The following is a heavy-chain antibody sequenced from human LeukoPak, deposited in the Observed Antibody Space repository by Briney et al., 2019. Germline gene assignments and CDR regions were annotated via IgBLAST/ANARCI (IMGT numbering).Heavy chain of an antibody. CDR2: IYYSGST. Sequence: SETLSLTCTVSGGSISSYYWSWIRQPPREGLEWIGYIYYSGSTNSNPSLKSRVTISLDTPKNQFSLKLTSVTAADTAVYYCARALNPLPGTYYFDYWGQGTLVTVSS. V-gene: IGHV4-59*12. CDR3: ARALNPLPGTYYFDY. D-gene: IGHD2-15*01. CDR1: GGSISSYY. J-gene: IGHJ4*02.